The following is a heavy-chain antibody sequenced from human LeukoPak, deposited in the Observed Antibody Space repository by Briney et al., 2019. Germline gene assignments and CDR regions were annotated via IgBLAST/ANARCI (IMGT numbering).Heavy chain of an antibody. D-gene: IGHD5-12*01. CDR3: ARDRASKYGGYADY. J-gene: IGHJ4*02. CDR1: GYTFTGYY. CDR2: NNPNSGGT. V-gene: IGHV1-2*06. Sequence: ASVKVSCKASGYTFTGYYMHWVRQAPGQGLEWMGRNNPNSGGTNYAQKFQGRVTMTRDTSISTAYMELSRLRSDDTAVYYCARDRASKYGGYADYWGQGTLVTVSS.